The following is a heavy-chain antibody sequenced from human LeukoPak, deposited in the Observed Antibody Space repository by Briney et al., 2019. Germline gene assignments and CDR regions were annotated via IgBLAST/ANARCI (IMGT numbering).Heavy chain of an antibody. D-gene: IGHD2/OR15-2a*01. J-gene: IGHJ4*02. V-gene: IGHV3-74*01. CDR3: VSFCETY. CDR1: GNYW. Sequence: GGSLRLSCAASGNYWMHWVRQVPGKGLVWVSHINSDGSWTSYADSVKGRFTISKDNAKNTVYLQMNSLRAEDTAVYYCVSFCETYWGRGTLVTVSS. CDR2: INSDGSWT.